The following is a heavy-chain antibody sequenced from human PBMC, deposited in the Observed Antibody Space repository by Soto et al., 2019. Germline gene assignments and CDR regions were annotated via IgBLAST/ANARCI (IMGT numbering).Heavy chain of an antibody. D-gene: IGHD6-13*01. CDR1: SGSISSGDYY. J-gene: IGHJ4*02. Sequence: SETLSLTCTVSSGSISSGDYYWSWIRQPPGKGLEWIGYIYYSGSTDYNSALKSRVTISVDTSKNQFSLKLSSVTAADTAVYYCARASRYTSSWFYFNYWGQGTLVTVSS. CDR2: IYYSGST. CDR3: ARASRYTSSWFYFNY. V-gene: IGHV4-30-4*01.